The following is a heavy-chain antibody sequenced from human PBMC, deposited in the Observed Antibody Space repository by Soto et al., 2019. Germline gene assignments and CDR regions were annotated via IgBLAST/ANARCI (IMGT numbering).Heavy chain of an antibody. CDR1: GFTFSSYG. D-gene: IGHD3-3*01. J-gene: IGHJ4*02. CDR3: AKEDAHYDFWSGYFQDYYFDY. CDR2: ISYDGSNK. Sequence: GGSLRLSCAASGFTFSSYGMHWVRQAPGKGLEWVAVISYDGSNKYYADSVKGRFTISRDNSKNTLYLQMNSLRAEDTAVYYCAKEDAHYDFWSGYFQDYYFDYWGQGTLVTVS. V-gene: IGHV3-30*18.